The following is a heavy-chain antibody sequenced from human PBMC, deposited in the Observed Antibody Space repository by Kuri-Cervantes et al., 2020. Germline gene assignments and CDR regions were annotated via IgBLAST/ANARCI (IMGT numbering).Heavy chain of an antibody. D-gene: IGHD3-22*01. CDR3: AKDYYDSSGYYYVPDY. CDR1: GFTFSSYA. J-gene: IGHJ4*02. CDR2: ISYDGSNK. Sequence: GESLKISCAASGFTFSSYAMHWVRQAPGKGLEWVAVISYDGSNKCYADSVKGRFTISRDNSKNTLYLQMNSLRAEDTAVYYCAKDYYDSSGYYYVPDYWGQGTLVTVSS. V-gene: IGHV3-30-3*01.